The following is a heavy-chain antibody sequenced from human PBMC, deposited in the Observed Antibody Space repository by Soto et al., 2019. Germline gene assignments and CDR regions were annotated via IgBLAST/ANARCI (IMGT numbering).Heavy chain of an antibody. CDR1: GGSISSSSYY. Sequence: QLQLQESGPGLVKPSETLSLTCTVSGGSISSSSYYWGWIRQPRGKGLEWIGSIYYSGSTYYNPSLKSIVSISVETSKNQFALKQSSETAANTAVYYCASRQHWLAPPDAFDIWGQGTMVTVSS. V-gene: IGHV4-39*01. J-gene: IGHJ3*02. CDR2: IYYSGST. CDR3: ASRQHWLAPPDAFDI. D-gene: IGHD6-19*01.